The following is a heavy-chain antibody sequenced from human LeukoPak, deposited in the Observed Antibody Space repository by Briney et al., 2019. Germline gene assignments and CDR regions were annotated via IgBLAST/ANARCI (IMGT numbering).Heavy chain of an antibody. CDR3: AKPISGGLAVTADWFHP. CDR1: GFTVSTNC. V-gene: IGHV3-23*01. J-gene: IGHJ5*01. D-gene: IGHD6-19*01. CDR2: INANSGTT. Sequence: GGSLRLSCAASGFTVSTNCMTWVRQAPGKGLEWVSTINANSGTTSYAASVRGRFTISRDNSKNTLYLQVNTLRADDTATYYCAKPISGGLAVTADWFHPWGQGTLVVVSS.